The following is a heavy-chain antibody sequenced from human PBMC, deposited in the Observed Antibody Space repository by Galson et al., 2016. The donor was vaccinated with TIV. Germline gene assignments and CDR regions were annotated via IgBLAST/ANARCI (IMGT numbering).Heavy chain of an antibody. CDR2: FDPEQGKT. Sequence: SVKVSCKVSKYTLTELSMHWVRQAPGKGLEWTGGFDPEQGKTIYAQKFQGRVTMTDDTSTDTAFLELSSLSFEDTAVYYCASVAWFPGLSLDNWGQGTLVIVSS. J-gene: IGHJ4*02. V-gene: IGHV1-24*01. D-gene: IGHD2/OR15-2a*01. CDR1: KYTLTELS. CDR3: ASVAWFPGLSLDN.